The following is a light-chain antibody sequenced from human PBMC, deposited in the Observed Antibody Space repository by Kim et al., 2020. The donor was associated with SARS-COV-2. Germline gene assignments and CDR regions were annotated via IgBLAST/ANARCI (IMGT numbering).Light chain of an antibody. Sequence: FAPGETATLACRASQYSGDWLAWYQQRPGQAPRLLICDASNRAPGIPARVSGSGSGTDFTLTIRSLEPEDLGVYYCQQRRDWPLTFGGGTKVDIK. CDR1: QYSGDW. CDR2: DAS. J-gene: IGKJ4*01. V-gene: IGKV3-11*01. CDR3: QQRRDWPLT.